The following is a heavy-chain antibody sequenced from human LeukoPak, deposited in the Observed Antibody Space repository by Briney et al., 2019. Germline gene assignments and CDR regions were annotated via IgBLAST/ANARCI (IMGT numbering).Heavy chain of an antibody. CDR2: ISTSGST. V-gene: IGHV4-4*09. Sequence: KPSKTLSLTCAVSAASISNYYWSWIRQAPGKGLEWIGYISTSGSTNYNPSLKSRVSISLDTSKNRFSLNLNFVTAADTAVYYCASPRSGYRYTFDYWGQGALVTVSS. CDR3: ASPRSGYRYTFDY. J-gene: IGHJ4*02. D-gene: IGHD3-22*01. CDR1: AASISNYY.